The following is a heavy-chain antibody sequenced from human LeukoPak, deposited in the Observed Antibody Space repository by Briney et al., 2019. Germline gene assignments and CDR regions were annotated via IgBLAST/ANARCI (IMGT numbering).Heavy chain of an antibody. V-gene: IGHV3-53*01. CDR3: ARDKPCSSISCYAGGDAFDI. D-gene: IGHD2-2*01. J-gene: IGHJ3*02. CDR2: IYSGGST. Sequence: GGSLRLSCAASGFTVSSNYMSWVRQAPGKGLEWVSVIYSGGSTYYADSVKGRFTISRDISKNTLYLQMNSLRAEDTAVYYCARDKPCSSISCYAGGDAFDIWGQGTMVTVSS. CDR1: GFTVSSNY.